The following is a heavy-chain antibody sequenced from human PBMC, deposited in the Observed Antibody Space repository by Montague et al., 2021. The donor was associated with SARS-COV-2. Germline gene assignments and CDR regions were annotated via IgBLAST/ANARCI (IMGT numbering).Heavy chain of an antibody. D-gene: IGHD3-10*01. CDR1: GYTFTGYY. V-gene: IGHV1-2*02. Sequence: SVKVSCKASGYTFTGYYMHWVRQAPGQGLEWMGWINPNSGGTNYAQKFQGRVTMTRDTSISTAYMELSRLRSDDTAVYYCARRGVWFGELAAAQVLYYYYYGMDVWGQGTTVTVSS. CDR2: INPNSGGT. J-gene: IGHJ6*02. CDR3: ARRGVWFGELAAAQVLYYYYYGMDV.